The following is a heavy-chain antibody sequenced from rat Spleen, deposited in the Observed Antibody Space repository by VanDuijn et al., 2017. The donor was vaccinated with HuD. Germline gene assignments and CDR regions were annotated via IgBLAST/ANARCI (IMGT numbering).Heavy chain of an antibody. CDR1: GYSITSSYR. J-gene: IGHJ2*01. Sequence: EVQLQESGPGLVKPSQSLSLTCSVTGYSITSSYRWNWIRKFPGNKLEWMGYINSAGSTNYNPSLKSRISIIRDTSKNQFFLQVNSVTTEDTATYYCARLRGGYTELDYFDYWGQGVMVTVSS. V-gene: IGHV3-3*01. CDR3: ARLRGGYTELDYFDY. CDR2: INSAGST. D-gene: IGHD1-11*01.